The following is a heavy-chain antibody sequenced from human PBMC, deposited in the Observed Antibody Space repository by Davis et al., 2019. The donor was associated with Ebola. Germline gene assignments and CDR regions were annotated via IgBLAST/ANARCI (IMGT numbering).Heavy chain of an antibody. CDR1: GFTFSSYG. CDR3: AKDLGSYNYYDGMDV. CDR2: IRYDGSNK. D-gene: IGHD1-26*01. Sequence: GESLKISCAASGFTFSSYGMHWVRQAPGKGLEWVAFIRYDGSNKYYADSVKGRFTISRDNSKNTLYLQMNSLRAEDTAVYYCAKDLGSYNYYDGMDVWGQGTTVTVSS. J-gene: IGHJ6*02. V-gene: IGHV3-30*02.